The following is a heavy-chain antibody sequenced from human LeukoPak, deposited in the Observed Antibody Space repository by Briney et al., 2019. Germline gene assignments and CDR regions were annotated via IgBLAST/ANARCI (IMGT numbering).Heavy chain of an antibody. Sequence: GGSLRLSCAASGFSFNIYSMNWVRQAPGKGLEWVSYISSGSSTIYYADSVKGRFTISRDNAKNSLYLQMNSLRAEDTAVYYCARDRWAFGELGVFDYWGQGTLVTVSS. CDR2: ISSGSSTI. CDR1: GFSFNIYS. CDR3: ARDRWAFGELGVFDY. J-gene: IGHJ4*02. D-gene: IGHD3-10*01. V-gene: IGHV3-48*04.